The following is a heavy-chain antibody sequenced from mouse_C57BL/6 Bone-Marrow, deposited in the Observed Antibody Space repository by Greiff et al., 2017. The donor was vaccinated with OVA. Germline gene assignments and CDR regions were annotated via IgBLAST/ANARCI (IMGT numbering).Heavy chain of an antibody. V-gene: IGHV1-72*01. CDR1: GYTFTSYW. CDR2: IDPNSGGT. CDR3: ARREATDSYYFDY. Sequence: QVHVKQPGAELVKPGASVKLSCKASGYTFTSYWMHWVKQRPGRGLEWIGRIDPNSGGTKYNEKFKSKATLTVDKPSSTAYMQLSSLTSEDSAVYYCARREATDSYYFDYWGQGTTLTVSS. J-gene: IGHJ2*01. D-gene: IGHD1-1*01.